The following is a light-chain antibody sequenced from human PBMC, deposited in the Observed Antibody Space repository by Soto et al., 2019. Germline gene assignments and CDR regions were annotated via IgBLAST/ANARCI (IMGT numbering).Light chain of an antibody. J-gene: IGKJ4*02. V-gene: IGKV3-11*01. CDR2: EAL. CDR3: QQRNNWPLT. CDR1: RSISTY. Sequence: ETVLTQSPATLPLSPGERATLSCRASRSISTYLAWYQQKPGQAPRLLIYEALNRATGIPARFSGSGSGTDFTLTISSLEPEEFAVYYCQQRNNWPLTFGGGTKVEIK.